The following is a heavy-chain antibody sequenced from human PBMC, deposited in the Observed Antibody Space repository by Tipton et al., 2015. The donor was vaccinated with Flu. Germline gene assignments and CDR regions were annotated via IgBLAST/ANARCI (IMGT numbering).Heavy chain of an antibody. V-gene: IGHV4-39*07. J-gene: IGHJ4*02. CDR2: IYYSGST. CDR3: ARARWAAAGTEYYFDY. CDR1: GGSISSTSYY. D-gene: IGHD6-13*01. Sequence: TLSLTCTVSGGSISSTSYYWGWIRQPPGKGLEWIGSIYYSGSTYYNPSLKSRVTISVDTPKNQFSLKLSPVTAADTAVYYCARARWAAAGTEYYFDYWGQRTLVTVSS.